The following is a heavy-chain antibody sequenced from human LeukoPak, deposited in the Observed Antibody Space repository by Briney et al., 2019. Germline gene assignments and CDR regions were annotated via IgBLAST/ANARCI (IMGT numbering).Heavy chain of an antibody. J-gene: IGHJ4*02. CDR2: IRPEGTTT. V-gene: IGHV3-74*03. CDR1: GFTFSTYW. Sequence: GGSLRLSCAASGFTFSTYWMHWVRQAPGKGLVWVARIRPEGTTTAYADSVKGSFTISRDNAKNTLFLQMNSLSAEDTAVYYCARDLDWILFDYWGQGTLVTVSS. CDR3: ARDLDWILFDY. D-gene: IGHD3-9*01.